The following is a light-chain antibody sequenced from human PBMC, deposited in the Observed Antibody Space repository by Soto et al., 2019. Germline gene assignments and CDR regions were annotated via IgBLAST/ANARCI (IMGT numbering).Light chain of an antibody. Sequence: ESVLMQSLGTLFLSQGEKATLSCRASQSVSSSYLAWYQQKPGQAPRLLIYGASSRATGIPDRFSGSGSGTDFTLTVSRLEPEDFAVYYCQQFGSSSWTFGQGTKVDIK. CDR1: QSVSSSY. CDR2: GAS. CDR3: QQFGSSSWT. J-gene: IGKJ1*01. V-gene: IGKV3-20*01.